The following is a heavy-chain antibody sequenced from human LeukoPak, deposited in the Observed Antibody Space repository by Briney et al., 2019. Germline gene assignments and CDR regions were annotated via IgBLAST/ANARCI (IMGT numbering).Heavy chain of an antibody. CDR3: ATGLSNYAFILTENSYYYYYMDV. J-gene: IGHJ6*03. CDR2: MNPNSGNT. CDR1: GYTFTSYY. Sequence: ASVKVSCKPSGYTFTSYYINWVRQATGQGLEWMGWMNPNSGNTGYAQKFQGRVTMTRNTSISTAYMELSSLRSEDTAVYYCATGLSNYAFILTENSYYYYYMDVWGKGTTVTVSS. D-gene: IGHD4-11*01. V-gene: IGHV1-8*01.